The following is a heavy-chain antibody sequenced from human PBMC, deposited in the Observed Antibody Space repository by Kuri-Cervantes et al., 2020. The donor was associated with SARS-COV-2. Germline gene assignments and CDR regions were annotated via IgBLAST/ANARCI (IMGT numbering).Heavy chain of an antibody. CDR3: ARVWCCSGYYYSYYYGMDV. V-gene: IGHV3-48*03. CDR2: ISSSCSTI. Sequence: GESLKISCAASGFTFSSYEMNWVRQAPGKGLEWVSYISSSCSTIYYADSVKGRFTISRDNAKNSLYLQMNSLRAEDTAVYYCARVWCCSGYYYSYYYGMDVWGQGTTVTVSS. D-gene: IGHD3-22*01. J-gene: IGHJ6*02. CDR1: GFTFSSYE.